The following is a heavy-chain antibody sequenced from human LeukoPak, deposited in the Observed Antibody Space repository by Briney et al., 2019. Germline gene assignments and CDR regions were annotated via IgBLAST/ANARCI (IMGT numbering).Heavy chain of an antibody. CDR2: INPNSGGT. D-gene: IGHD6-13*01. CDR1: GYTFTGYY. J-gene: IGHJ4*02. V-gene: IGHV1-2*06. CDR3: ARDLGKGSSSWYHGY. Sequence: ASVKVSXKASGYTFTGYYMHWVRQAPGQGLEWMGRINPNSGGTNYAQKFQGRVTMPRDPSINTAYMELSRLRSDDTAVYSCARDLGKGSSSWYHGYWGQGPLVTVSS.